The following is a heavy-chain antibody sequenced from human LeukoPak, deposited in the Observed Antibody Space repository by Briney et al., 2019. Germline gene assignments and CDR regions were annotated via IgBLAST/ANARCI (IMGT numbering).Heavy chain of an antibody. CDR1: GFSLSTAGV. V-gene: IGHV2-5*01. D-gene: IGHD4-17*01. CDR3: AQLSRSPSFSMTTMTTFDS. Sequence: ESGPTLVKPTQTLTLTCTFSGFSLSTAGVLGCVRHPPAKDLVWLAPLYWNDDKHYSPSLKGRLTITKDTSKNQVVLTMTNMDPVDTATYYCAQLSRSPSFSMTTMTTFDSWGQGTLVTVSS. J-gene: IGHJ4*02. CDR2: LYWNDDK.